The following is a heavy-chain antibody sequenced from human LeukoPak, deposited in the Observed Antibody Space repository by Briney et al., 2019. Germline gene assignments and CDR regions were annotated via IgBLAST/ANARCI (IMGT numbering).Heavy chain of an antibody. V-gene: IGHV4-59*12. CDR3: ASSSLRGSDAFDI. J-gene: IGHJ3*02. Sequence: PSETLSLTCTVSGASISSFYWSWIRQTPGKGLESIGCIYYSGSSNYNPSLKSRVTISVDTSKNQFSLQLNSVTPEDTAVYYCASSSLRGSDAFDIWGQGTMVTVSS. CDR1: GASISSFY. CDR2: IYYSGSS. D-gene: IGHD3-16*01.